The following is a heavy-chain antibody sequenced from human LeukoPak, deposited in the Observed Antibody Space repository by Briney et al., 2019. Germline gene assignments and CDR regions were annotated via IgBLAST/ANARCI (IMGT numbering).Heavy chain of an antibody. J-gene: IGHJ6*02. D-gene: IGHD6-13*01. CDR3: ARVTYTGYSIYGMDV. CDR2: IYYSGST. Sequence: SETLSLTCIVSSGSVNTRNYYWGWIRQPPGKGLEWIGSIYYSGSTYYNPSLESRVTIFVDTSKNQFSLKLSSVTATDTAVYYCARVTYTGYSIYGMDVWGQGTTVTVSS. CDR1: SGSVNTRNYY. V-gene: IGHV4-39*01.